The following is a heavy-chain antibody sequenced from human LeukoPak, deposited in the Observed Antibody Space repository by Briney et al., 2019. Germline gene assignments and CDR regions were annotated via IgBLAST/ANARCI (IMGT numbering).Heavy chain of an antibody. Sequence: GGPLRLSCAASGFTLSSYAMSWVRQGPGKGLEWVSAISVSGNTYHADSVKGRFTISRDSSKNTLYLQMNSLRAGDAAVNYCAKDRRLAAFDYGGQGTLVTVSS. V-gene: IGHV3-23*01. CDR1: GFTLSSYA. CDR2: ISVSGNT. J-gene: IGHJ4*02. D-gene: IGHD6-25*01. CDR3: AKDRRLAAFDY.